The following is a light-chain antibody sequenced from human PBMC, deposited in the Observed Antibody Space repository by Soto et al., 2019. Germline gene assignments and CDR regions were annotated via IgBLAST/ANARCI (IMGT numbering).Light chain of an antibody. CDR1: SSNISGYNY. Sequence: QSAPSHPASVSWSPGHSITISCTGSSSNISGYNYVSWYQQHPGKAPKLMIFEVSNRPSGVSIRFSGSRSGNTASLTVSGLQAEEQADHYCSSYTGSSNLVFGTGTKVTVL. CDR2: EVS. CDR3: SSYTGSSNLV. V-gene: IGLV2-14*01. J-gene: IGLJ1*01.